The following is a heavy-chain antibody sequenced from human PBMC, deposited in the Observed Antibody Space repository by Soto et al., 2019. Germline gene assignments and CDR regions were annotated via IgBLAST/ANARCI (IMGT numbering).Heavy chain of an antibody. D-gene: IGHD6-19*01. CDR3: AKDFGAWSDS. Sequence: QVHLVESGGGVVQPGRSLTISCVGSGFAFSTYGMHWVRQAPAKGLEWVALISYDGTDKYYADSVKGRFSISRDNSKQTLSLQMGSRRPEDTAVYYCAKDFGAWSDSWGQGTLVNVSS. V-gene: IGHV3-30*18. CDR1: GFAFSTYG. CDR2: ISYDGTDK. J-gene: IGHJ5*02.